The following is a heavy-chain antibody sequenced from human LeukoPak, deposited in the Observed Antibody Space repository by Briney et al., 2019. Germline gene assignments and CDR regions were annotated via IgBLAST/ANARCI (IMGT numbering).Heavy chain of an antibody. Sequence: PSETLSLTCTVSGGSISSYYWSWIRQPPGKGLEWIGYIYYSGSTYYNPSLKSRVTISVDTSKNQFSLKLSSVTAADTAVYYCARGYSGLFDYWGQGTLVTVSS. V-gene: IGHV4-30-4*08. CDR1: GGSISSYY. CDR3: ARGYSGLFDY. CDR2: IYYSGST. J-gene: IGHJ4*02. D-gene: IGHD5-12*01.